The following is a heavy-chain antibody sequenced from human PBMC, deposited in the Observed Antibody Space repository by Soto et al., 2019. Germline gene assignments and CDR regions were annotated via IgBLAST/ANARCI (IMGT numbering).Heavy chain of an antibody. D-gene: IGHD6-19*01. Sequence: ASVKVSCKASGGTFSSYTISWVRQAPGQGLEWMGRIIPILGIANYAQKFQGRVTITADKSTSTAYMELSSLRSEDTAVYYCASPWAGTGAFDIWGQGTKITVSS. CDR3: ASPWAGTGAFDI. J-gene: IGHJ3*02. V-gene: IGHV1-69*02. CDR1: GGTFSSYT. CDR2: IIPILGIA.